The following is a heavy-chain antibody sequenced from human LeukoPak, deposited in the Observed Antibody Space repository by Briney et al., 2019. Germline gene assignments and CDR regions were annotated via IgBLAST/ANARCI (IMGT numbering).Heavy chain of an antibody. Sequence: GGSLRLSCAASGFTFSGSAMHWVRQASGKGLEWVGRIRSKANSYATAYAASVKGRFTISRDDSKNTAYLQMNSLKTEDTAVYYCTSRGPTVVTPWGQGTLVTVSS. CDR2: IRSKANSYAT. D-gene: IGHD4-23*01. CDR1: GFTFSGSA. CDR3: TSRGPTVVTP. J-gene: IGHJ5*02. V-gene: IGHV3-73*01.